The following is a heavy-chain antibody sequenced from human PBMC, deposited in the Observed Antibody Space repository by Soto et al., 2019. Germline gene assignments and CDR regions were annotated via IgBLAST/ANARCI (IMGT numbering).Heavy chain of an antibody. CDR2: INPSGGST. CDR3: ARDREPFYYYYGMDV. Sequence: ASVKVSCKASGYTFTSYYMHWVRQAPGQGLEWMGIINPSGGSTSYAQKLQGRVTMTRDTSTSTVYMELSSLRSEDTAVYYCARDREPFYYYYGMDVWGQGTTVTVSS. J-gene: IGHJ6*02. CDR1: GYTFTSYY. V-gene: IGHV1-46*01.